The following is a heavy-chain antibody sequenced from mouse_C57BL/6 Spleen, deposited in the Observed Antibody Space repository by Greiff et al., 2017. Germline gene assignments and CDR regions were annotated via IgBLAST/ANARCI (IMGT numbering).Heavy chain of an antibody. J-gene: IGHJ3*01. CDR3: ARDRLGPYDYDDWFAY. Sequence: EVQLVESGGGLVKPGGSLKLSCAASGFTFSSYAMSWVRQTPEKRLEWVATISDGGSYTSYPDNVKGRFTISRDNAKNNLYLQMSHLKSEDTAMYYCARDRLGPYDYDDWFAYWGQGTLVTVSA. D-gene: IGHD2-4*01. CDR2: ISDGGSYT. CDR1: GFTFSSYA. V-gene: IGHV5-4*01.